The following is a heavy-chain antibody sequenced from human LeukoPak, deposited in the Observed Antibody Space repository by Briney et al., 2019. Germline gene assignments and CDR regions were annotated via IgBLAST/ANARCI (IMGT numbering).Heavy chain of an antibody. CDR3: ARDSGIEIGDYESHWFDP. CDR1: RYTFTGYY. J-gene: IGHJ5*02. V-gene: IGHV1-2*02. Sequence: ASVKVSCKASRYTFTGYYMHWVRQAPGQGLEWMGWINPNSGGTNYAQKFQGRVTMTRDTSISTAYMELSRLRSDDTAVYYCARDSGIEIGDYESHWFDPWGQGTLVTVSS. D-gene: IGHD4-17*01. CDR2: INPNSGGT.